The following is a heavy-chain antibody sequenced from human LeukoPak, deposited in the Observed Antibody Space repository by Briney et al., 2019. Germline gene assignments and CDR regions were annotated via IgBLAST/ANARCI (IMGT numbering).Heavy chain of an antibody. CDR1: GFTFSSYG. J-gene: IGHJ3*02. CDR3: ARDANFGYDAFDI. Sequence: PGGSLRLSCAASGFTFSSYGMHWVRQAPGKGLEWVAVIWDDGNNKYYPDSVKGRFTISRDNSKNTLYLQVNSLRAEDTAVYYCARDANFGYDAFDIWGQGTMVTVSS. V-gene: IGHV3-33*01. D-gene: IGHD3-10*01. CDR2: IWDDGNNK.